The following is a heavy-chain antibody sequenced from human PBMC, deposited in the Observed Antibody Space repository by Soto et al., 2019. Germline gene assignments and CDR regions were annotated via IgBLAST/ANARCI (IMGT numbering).Heavy chain of an antibody. Sequence: GESLKISCQASGYNFSTHWIGWVRQMPGKGLEWRGIMHPADSDIRYSPSFEGQVTITGDESTSTAYLQWSRLKAWDTAMDYGARAPPYYDSSGYSPSDYWGQGTLATVSS. D-gene: IGHD3-22*01. CDR1: GYNFSTHW. CDR3: ARAPPYYDSSGYSPSDY. V-gene: IGHV5-51*01. J-gene: IGHJ4*02. CDR2: MHPADSDI.